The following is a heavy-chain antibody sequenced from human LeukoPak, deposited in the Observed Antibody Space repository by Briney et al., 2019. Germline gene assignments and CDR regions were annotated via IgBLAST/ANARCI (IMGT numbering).Heavy chain of an antibody. CDR2: ISAYNGNT. J-gene: IGHJ4*02. V-gene: IGHV1-18*01. D-gene: IGHD6-19*01. CDR3: ARDPRGWYVEYFDY. Sequence: ASVKVSCKASGYTFTSYGISWVRQAPGQGLEWMGWISAYNGNTNYAQKLQGRVTMTTDTSTSTAYMELRSLRSDDTAVYCCARDPRGWYVEYFDYWGQGTLVTVSS. CDR1: GYTFTSYG.